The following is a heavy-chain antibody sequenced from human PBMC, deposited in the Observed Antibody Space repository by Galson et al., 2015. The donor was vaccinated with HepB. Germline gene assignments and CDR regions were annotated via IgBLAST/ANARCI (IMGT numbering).Heavy chain of an antibody. CDR2: FDPEDGET. J-gene: IGHJ3*02. V-gene: IGHV1-24*01. D-gene: IGHD5-12*01. CDR1: GYTLTELS. CDR3: ATDGSGYDHDAFDI. Sequence: SCKVSGYTLTELSMHWVRQAPGKGLEWMGGFDPEDGETIYAQKFQGRVTMTEDTSTDTAYMELSSLRSEDTAVYYCATDGSGYDHDAFDIWGQGTMVTVSS.